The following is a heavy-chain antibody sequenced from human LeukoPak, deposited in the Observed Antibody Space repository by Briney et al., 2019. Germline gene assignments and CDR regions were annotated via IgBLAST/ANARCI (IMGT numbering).Heavy chain of an antibody. J-gene: IGHJ4*02. Sequence: QTGGSLRLSCAASGFTFSSTSMSWVRQAPGKGLEWVSVIYSGGSTYYADSVKGRFTISRDNSKNTLYLQMNSLRAEDTAVYYCARAASSGWIWNYWGQGTLVTVSS. CDR3: ARAASSGWIWNY. CDR2: IYSGGST. D-gene: IGHD6-19*01. CDR1: GFTFSSTS. V-gene: IGHV3-53*01.